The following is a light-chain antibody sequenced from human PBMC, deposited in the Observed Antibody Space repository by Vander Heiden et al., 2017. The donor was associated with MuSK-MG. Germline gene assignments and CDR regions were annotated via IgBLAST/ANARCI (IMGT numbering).Light chain of an antibody. Sequence: RATTNCKSSQSVLYSSNNKNYLAWYQQKPGQPPKLLIYWASTRESGVPDRFSGSGSGTDFTLTISSLQAEDVAVYYCQQYYSTPWTFGQGTKVEIK. CDR3: QQYYSTPWT. J-gene: IGKJ1*01. V-gene: IGKV4-1*01. CDR2: WAS. CDR1: QSVLYSSNNKNY.